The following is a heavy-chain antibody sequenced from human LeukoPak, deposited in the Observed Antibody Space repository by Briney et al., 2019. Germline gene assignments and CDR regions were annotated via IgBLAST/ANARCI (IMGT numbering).Heavy chain of an antibody. Sequence: GGSLRLSCAASGFTFSSYAMSWVRQAPGKGLEWVSAISGSGGSTYYADSVKGRFTISGDNSKNTLYLQMNSLRAEDTAVYYCAKDGAARPTIYYYYYYMDVWGKGTTVTVSS. CDR3: AKDGAARPTIYYYYYYMDV. V-gene: IGHV3-23*01. J-gene: IGHJ6*03. CDR2: ISGSGGST. D-gene: IGHD6-6*01. CDR1: GFTFSSYA.